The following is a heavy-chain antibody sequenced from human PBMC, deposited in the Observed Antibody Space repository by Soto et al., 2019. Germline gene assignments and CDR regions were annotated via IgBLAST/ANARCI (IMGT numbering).Heavy chain of an antibody. V-gene: IGHV5-51*01. Sequence: PGESLKISCRGSGYDFNINWFGWVRQWPGRGREWVGIMYPGDSDTRYNPSLQGHVTLSVDVTVSTAFLQWRSLETSDTGMYFCARLPRDCNKTSCYYADHWGQGTLVTVSS. J-gene: IGHJ4*02. CDR2: MYPGDSDT. CDR3: ARLPRDCNKTSCYYADH. CDR1: GYDFNINW. D-gene: IGHD2-2*01.